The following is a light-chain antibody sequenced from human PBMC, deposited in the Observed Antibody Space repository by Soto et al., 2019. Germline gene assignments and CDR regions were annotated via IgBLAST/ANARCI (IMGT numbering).Light chain of an antibody. J-gene: IGKJ1*01. CDR2: DGS. CDR3: QQFGSSPET. CDR1: QSVGSSY. Sequence: EVVLTQSPGILSLSPGERATLSCRASQSVGSSYLAWYQQKPGQAPRLLIYDGSNLARGIPDRFSGSGSGTDFTLTITTLEPEDFAVYYCQQFGSSPETFGQGTKVEAK. V-gene: IGKV3-20*01.